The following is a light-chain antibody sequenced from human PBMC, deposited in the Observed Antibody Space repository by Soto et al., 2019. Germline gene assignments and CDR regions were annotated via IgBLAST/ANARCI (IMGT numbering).Light chain of an antibody. V-gene: IGKV3-20*01. CDR2: GAS. J-gene: IGKJ1*01. Sequence: EIVLTQSPGTLSLSPGERATLSCRASQSVSSSYLAWYQQKPGQSPRLLIYGASSRATGIPDRFSGSGSGTDFTLTISRLEPEEFAVYYCLRCGSSWTFGQGTQVEIK. CDR3: LRCGSSWT. CDR1: QSVSSSY.